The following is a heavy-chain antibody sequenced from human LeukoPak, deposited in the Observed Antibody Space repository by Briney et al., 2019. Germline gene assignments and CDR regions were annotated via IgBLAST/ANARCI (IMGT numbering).Heavy chain of an antibody. J-gene: IGHJ6*03. D-gene: IGHD2-2*01. Sequence: SETLSLTCTVSGDSISGSYWNWIRQPPGKGLEWIGYIYYSGSTNYNPSLKSRVTISVDTSKKQFSLKLSSVTTADTAVYYCARSPAAPGLYYYYYYMDVWGKGTTVTVSS. CDR2: IYYSGST. CDR3: ARSPAAPGLYYYYYYMDV. CDR1: GDSISGSY. V-gene: IGHV4-59*01.